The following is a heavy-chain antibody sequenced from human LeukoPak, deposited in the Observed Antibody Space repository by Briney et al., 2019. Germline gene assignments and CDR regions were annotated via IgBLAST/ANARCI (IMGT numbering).Heavy chain of an antibody. D-gene: IGHD5/OR15-5a*01. CDR2: INHSGST. V-gene: IGHV4-34*01. Sequence: GSLRLSCAASEFIISSYSMNWVRQAPGKGLEWIGEINHSGSTNYNPSLKSRVTISVDTSKNQFSLKLSSVTAADTAVYYCARTPAGLNFDYWGQGTLVTVSS. CDR3: ARTPAGLNFDY. J-gene: IGHJ4*02. CDR1: EFIISSYS.